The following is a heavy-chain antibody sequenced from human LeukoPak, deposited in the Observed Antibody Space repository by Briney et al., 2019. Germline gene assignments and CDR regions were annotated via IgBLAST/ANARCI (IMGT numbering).Heavy chain of an antibody. J-gene: IGHJ3*02. D-gene: IGHD6-6*01. CDR2: INSDGSST. Sequence: PGRSLRLSCAASGFTFSSYWMHWVRQAPGKGLVWVSRINSDGSSTSYADSVKGRFTISRDNAKNTLYLQMNSLRAEDTAVYYCTRTPRSSLNAFDIWGQGTMVTVSS. V-gene: IGHV3-74*01. CDR1: GFTFSSYW. CDR3: TRTPRSSLNAFDI.